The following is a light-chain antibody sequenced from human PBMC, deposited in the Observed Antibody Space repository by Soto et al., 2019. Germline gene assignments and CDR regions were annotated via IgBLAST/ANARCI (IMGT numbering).Light chain of an antibody. Sequence: DIQMTQSPSSLSASVLDIVTITCRSSQSISSYLNWYQQKPGKAPKLLIYAASSLQSGVPSRFSGSGSGTDFTLTISSLQPEDFATYYCQQSYSTPSITFGQGTRLEIK. V-gene: IGKV1-39*01. CDR2: AAS. CDR1: QSISSY. J-gene: IGKJ5*01. CDR3: QQSYSTPSIT.